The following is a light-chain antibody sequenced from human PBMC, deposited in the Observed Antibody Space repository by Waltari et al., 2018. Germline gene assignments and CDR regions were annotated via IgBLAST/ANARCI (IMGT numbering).Light chain of an antibody. CDR3: TSYTTSFTVV. J-gene: IGLJ2*01. CDR1: SSDIGGYNY. V-gene: IGLV2-14*03. Sequence: QSALTQPASVSGSPGQSITISCTGTSSDIGGYNYVSWFQQPPGRAPKLIIYGVNNRPSVISSRFSGSKSCNTASLTISGLQDEDESHYYCTSYTTSFTVVFGGGTKLTVL. CDR2: GVN.